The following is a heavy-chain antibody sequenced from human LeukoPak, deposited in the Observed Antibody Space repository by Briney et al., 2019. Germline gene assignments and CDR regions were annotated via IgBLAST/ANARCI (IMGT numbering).Heavy chain of an antibody. CDR3: ARSVIAAAEGYCDY. D-gene: IGHD6-13*01. CDR1: GGSISSYY. Sequence: SETLSLTCTVSGGSISSYYWSWIRQPPGKGLEWIGYIYYSGSTNYNPSLKSRVTISVDTSKNQFSLKLSSVTAADTAVYYCARSVIAAAEGYCDYWGQGTLVTVSS. V-gene: IGHV4-59*01. CDR2: IYYSGST. J-gene: IGHJ4*01.